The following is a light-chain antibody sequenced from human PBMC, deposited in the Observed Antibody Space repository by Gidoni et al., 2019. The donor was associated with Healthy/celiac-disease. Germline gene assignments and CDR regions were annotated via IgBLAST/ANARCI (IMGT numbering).Light chain of an antibody. Sequence: QLVLTQSPSASASLGASVKLTCTLRSGHSSYAIAWHQQQPETGPRYLMKLNSDGSHSKGDGIPDRFSGSSSGAERYLTISSLQSEDDADYYCQTWGTGIGVFGGGTKLTVL. CDR2: LNSDGSH. CDR1: SGHSSYA. CDR3: QTWGTGIGV. V-gene: IGLV4-69*01. J-gene: IGLJ2*01.